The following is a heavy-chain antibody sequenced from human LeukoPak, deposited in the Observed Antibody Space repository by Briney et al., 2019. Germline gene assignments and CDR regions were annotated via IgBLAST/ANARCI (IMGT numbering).Heavy chain of an antibody. V-gene: IGHV4-31*03. CDR2: IYYSGSS. D-gene: IGHD5-24*01. CDR3: ARNRDGYNSFDY. J-gene: IGHJ4*02. Sequence: SQTLSLSCTVSGGSINNGGYYWSWIRQHPGKGLEWIGYIYYSGSSYYNPSLRSRVTISVDTSKNHFSLKLSSVTAADTAVYYCARNRDGYNSFDYWGQGTLVTVSS. CDR1: GGSINNGGYY.